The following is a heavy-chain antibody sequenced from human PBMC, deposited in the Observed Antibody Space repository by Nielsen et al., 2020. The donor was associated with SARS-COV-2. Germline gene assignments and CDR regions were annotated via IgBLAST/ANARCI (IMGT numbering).Heavy chain of an antibody. V-gene: IGHV3-30*04. D-gene: IGHD3-3*01. Sequence: GESLKISCAASAFTFSNYAVHWVRQAPGKGLEWVAVISSDGREKYYADSVRGRFSISRDTSKNTVYLQMNSVRADDTGGYYCANFWDWGQGTLVTVSS. CDR2: ISSDGREK. CDR1: AFTFSNYA. CDR3: ANFWD. J-gene: IGHJ4*02.